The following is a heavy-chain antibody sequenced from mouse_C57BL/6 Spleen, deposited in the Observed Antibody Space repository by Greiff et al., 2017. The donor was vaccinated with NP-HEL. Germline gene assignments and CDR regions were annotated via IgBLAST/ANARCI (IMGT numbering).Heavy chain of an antibody. CDR1: GYAFSSYW. CDR3: ARDYYGSRAMDY. J-gene: IGHJ4*01. D-gene: IGHD1-1*01. Sequence: VKLQESGAELVKPGASVKISCKASGYAFSSYWMNWVKQRPGKGLEWIGQIYPGDGDTNYNGKFKGKATLTADKSSSTAYMQLSSLTSEDSAVYFCARDYYGSRAMDYWGQGTSVTVSS. V-gene: IGHV1-80*01. CDR2: IYPGDGDT.